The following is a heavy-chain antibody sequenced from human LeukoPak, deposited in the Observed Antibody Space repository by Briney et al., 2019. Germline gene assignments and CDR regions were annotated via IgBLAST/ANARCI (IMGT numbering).Heavy chain of an antibody. CDR2: IYYTGST. V-gene: IGHV4-59*01. Sequence: AETLSLTCTVSGGSLSSYYWSWIRQPPGKGLEWIAYIYYTGSTNYNPSLKSRVTISVDTYENQFSLRLSSVTAADTAVYYCAKLTGTYFDYWGQGTLVTVSS. D-gene: IGHD7-27*01. CDR1: GGSLSSYY. J-gene: IGHJ4*02. CDR3: AKLTGTYFDY.